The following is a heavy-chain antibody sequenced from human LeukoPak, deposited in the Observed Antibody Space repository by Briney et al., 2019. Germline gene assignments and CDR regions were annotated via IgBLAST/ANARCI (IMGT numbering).Heavy chain of an antibody. CDR1: GGSISSYY. D-gene: IGHD3-10*01. J-gene: IGHJ4*02. Sequence: SETLSLTCTVSGGSISSYYWSWIRQPPGKGLEWIGYIYYSGSTNYNPSLKSRVTISVDTSKNQFSLKLRSVPAADTAVYYCARHEASGSPYYFAYWGQGTLVTVSS. CDR2: IYYSGST. V-gene: IGHV4-59*08. CDR3: ARHEASGSPYYFAY.